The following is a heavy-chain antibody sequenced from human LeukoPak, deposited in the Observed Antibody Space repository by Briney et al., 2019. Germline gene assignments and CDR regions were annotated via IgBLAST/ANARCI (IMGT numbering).Heavy chain of an antibody. J-gene: IGHJ3*02. CDR2: IKQDGSEK. V-gene: IGHV3-7*01. CDR3: VRDHHRRLYDSQARDTFDI. CDR1: GFTFSSYW. Sequence: GSLRLSCAASGFTFSSYWMSWVRQAPGKGLEWVANIKQDGSEKYYVDSVKGRFTISRDNARNSLYLQMNSLRAEDTAVYYCVRDHHRRLYDSQARDTFDIWGQGTMVTVSS. D-gene: IGHD3-22*01.